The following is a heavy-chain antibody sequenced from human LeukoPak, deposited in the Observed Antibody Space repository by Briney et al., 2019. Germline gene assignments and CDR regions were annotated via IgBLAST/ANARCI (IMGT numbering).Heavy chain of an antibody. V-gene: IGHV3-21*04. J-gene: IGHJ3*01. CDR1: GFTFTDFY. D-gene: IGHD4-17*01. CDR3: GKDPNGDYVGAFDF. CDR2: ISPTSSYM. Sequence: PGGSLRLSCAASGFTFTDFYMNWVRQAPGKGLEWVSWISPTSSYMYYADSVKGRCTISRDNSRNTVYLQMNSLRAEDTALYFCGKDPNGDYVGAFDFWGPGTMVTVSS.